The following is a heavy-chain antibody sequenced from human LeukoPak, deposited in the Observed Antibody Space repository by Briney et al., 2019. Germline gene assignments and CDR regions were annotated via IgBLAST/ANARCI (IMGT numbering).Heavy chain of an antibody. CDR2: IRYDGSNK. V-gene: IGHV3-30*02. J-gene: IGHJ4*02. CDR3: AKDPIRYYYDTHPDY. D-gene: IGHD3-22*01. CDR1: GFTFSSYG. Sequence: QPGGSLRLSCAASGFTFSSYGMHWVRQAPGKGLEWVAFIRYDGSNKYYADSVKGRFTISRDNSKNTLYLQMNSLRAEDTAVYYCAKDPIRYYYDTHPDYWGQGTLVTVSS.